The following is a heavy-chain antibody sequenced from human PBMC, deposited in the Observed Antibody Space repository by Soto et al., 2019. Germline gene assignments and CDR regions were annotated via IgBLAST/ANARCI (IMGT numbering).Heavy chain of an antibody. V-gene: IGHV1-8*01. Sequence: ASVKVSCKASGYTFTSYDINWVRQATGQGLEWMGGMSPNSGNTGYAQKLQGRVTMTRNTSISTAYMELSSLRSDDTAVYYCAKNLEAAADQFWGQGTLVTVSS. CDR3: AKNLEAAADQF. CDR1: GYTFTSYD. D-gene: IGHD6-13*01. J-gene: IGHJ4*02. CDR2: MSPNSGNT.